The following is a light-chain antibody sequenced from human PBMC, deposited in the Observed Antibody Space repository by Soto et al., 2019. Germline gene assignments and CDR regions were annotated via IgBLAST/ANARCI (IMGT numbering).Light chain of an antibody. CDR3: SSYTSSSTYV. J-gene: IGLJ1*01. CDR1: STDIGRYNY. Sequence: QSALTQPASVSGSPGQSITISCTGTSTDIGRYNYVSWYQQHPGKAPKLMIYDVSNRPSGVSNRFPGSKPGNTASLTISGLQAEDEADYYCSSYTSSSTYVFGTGTKVTVL. V-gene: IGLV2-14*03. CDR2: DVS.